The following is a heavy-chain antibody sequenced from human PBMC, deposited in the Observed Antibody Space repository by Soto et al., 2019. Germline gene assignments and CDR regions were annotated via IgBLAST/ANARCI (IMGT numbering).Heavy chain of an antibody. CDR1: GFTFSSYW. J-gene: IGHJ4*02. CDR2: IKQDGSEK. CDR3: ARVEAAGIQLWDHFDY. D-gene: IGHD5-18*01. Sequence: GGSLRLSCAASGFTFSSYWMSWVRRAPGKGLEWVANIKQDGSEKYYVDSVKGRFTISRDNAKNSLYLQMNSLRAEDTAVYYCARVEAAGIQLWDHFDYWGQGTLVTVSS. V-gene: IGHV3-7*05.